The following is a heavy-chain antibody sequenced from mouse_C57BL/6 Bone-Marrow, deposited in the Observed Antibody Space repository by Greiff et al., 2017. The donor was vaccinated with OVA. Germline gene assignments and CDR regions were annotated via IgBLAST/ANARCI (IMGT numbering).Heavy chain of an antibody. D-gene: IGHD1-1*01. J-gene: IGHJ2*01. CDR2: IDPETGGT. V-gene: IGHV1-15*01. CDR3: TPITTVVAYYFDY. CDR1: GYTFTDYE. Sequence: QVHVKQSGAELVRPGASVTLSCKASGYTFTDYEMHWVKQTPVHGLEWIGAIDPETGGTAYNQKFKGKAILTADKSSSTAYMELRSLTSEDSAVYYCTPITTVVAYYFDYWGQGTTLAVSS.